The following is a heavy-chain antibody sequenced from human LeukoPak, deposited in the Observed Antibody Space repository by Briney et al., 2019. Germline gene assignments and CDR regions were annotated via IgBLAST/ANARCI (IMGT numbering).Heavy chain of an antibody. J-gene: IGHJ4*02. V-gene: IGHV3-66*01. CDR3: AKTTYYDSSGYFVPFDY. Sequence: GGSLRLSCAASGFTVSSNYMSWVRQAPGKGLEWVSVIYSGGSTYYADSVKGRFTISRDNSKNTLYLQMNSLRAEDTAVYYCAKTTYYDSSGYFVPFDYWGQGTLVTVSS. CDR2: IYSGGST. D-gene: IGHD3-22*01. CDR1: GFTVSSNY.